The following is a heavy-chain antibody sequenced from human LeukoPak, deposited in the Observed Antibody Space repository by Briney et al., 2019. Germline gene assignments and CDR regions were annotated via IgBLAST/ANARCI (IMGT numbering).Heavy chain of an antibody. Sequence: GGSLRLSCAASGFTFSDYWMHWVRQAPGKGLVWVSLIDNDGSTTTYADSVKGRFAISRDNARNTLYLQMNTLSAADTAVYYCARGVRGARHFDYWGQGTLVTVSS. D-gene: IGHD3-10*02. V-gene: IGHV3-74*01. CDR3: ARGVRGARHFDY. CDR2: IDNDGSTT. J-gene: IGHJ4*02. CDR1: GFTFSDYW.